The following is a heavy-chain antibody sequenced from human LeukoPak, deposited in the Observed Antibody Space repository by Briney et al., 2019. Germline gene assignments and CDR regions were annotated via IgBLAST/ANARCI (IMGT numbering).Heavy chain of an antibody. Sequence: GRSLRLSCEVSGLTFTDFWMNWVRQAPGKGPEWVASLRPDGSEKTYVDSVKGRFTISRDNTKNSLSLQLNGLRAEGTAVYYCARDGTAPGLYFDLWGQGTLVTVSS. D-gene: IGHD6-13*01. J-gene: IGHJ4*01. CDR2: LRPDGSEK. CDR1: GLTFTDFW. V-gene: IGHV3-7*01. CDR3: ARDGTAPGLYFDL.